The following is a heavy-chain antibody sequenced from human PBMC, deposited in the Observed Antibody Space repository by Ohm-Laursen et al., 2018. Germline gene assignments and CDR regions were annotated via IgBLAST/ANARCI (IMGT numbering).Heavy chain of an antibody. D-gene: IGHD3-16*01. V-gene: IGHV3-23*01. CDR3: TKGSYISSFEGVH. Sequence: SLRLSCAASGFTFSDYAMTWVRQAPGRGLERVSGITGRSGNTYYADSVKGRFTISRDNSKNTLYLQMNSLRPEDTALYYCTKGSYISSFEGVHWGQGTLVTVSS. J-gene: IGHJ4*02. CDR1: GFTFSDYA. CDR2: ITGRSGNT.